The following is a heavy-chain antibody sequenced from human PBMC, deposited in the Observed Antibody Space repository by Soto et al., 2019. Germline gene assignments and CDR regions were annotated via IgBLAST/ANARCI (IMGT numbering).Heavy chain of an antibody. CDR1: GFIFNNYA. Sequence: ASVKVSCKAFGFIFNNYAISWVRQAPGQGLEWMGWISANSGNTNYAQKLQGRVTMTTDTSTSTAYMELRSLRSDDAAVYYCATAGNYDSSGRDFWGQGTLVTVSS. V-gene: IGHV1-18*04. J-gene: IGHJ4*02. CDR2: ISANSGNT. CDR3: ATAGNYDSSGRDF. D-gene: IGHD3-22*01.